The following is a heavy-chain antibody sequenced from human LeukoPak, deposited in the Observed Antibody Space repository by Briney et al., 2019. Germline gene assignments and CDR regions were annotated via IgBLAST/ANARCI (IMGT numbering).Heavy chain of an antibody. J-gene: IGHJ4*02. D-gene: IGHD4-17*01. CDR1: GYTFTSYG. CDR3: ARESRPLGLRSNPPDY. V-gene: IGHV1-18*01. Sequence: GASVKVSCKASGYTFTSYGISWVRQAPGQGLEWMGWISAYNGNTNYAQKLQGRVTMTTDTSTSTAYMELRSLRSDDTAVYYCARESRPLGLRSNPPDYWGQGTLVTVSS. CDR2: ISAYNGNT.